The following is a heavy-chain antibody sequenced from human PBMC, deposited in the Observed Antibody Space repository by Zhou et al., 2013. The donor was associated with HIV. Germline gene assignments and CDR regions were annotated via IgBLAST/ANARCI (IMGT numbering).Heavy chain of an antibody. CDR2: ISVYNDKT. D-gene: IGHD2-15*01. Sequence: QIQMVQSGAEMKEPGASVKVSCKASGYVFSTYGITWLRQAPGQGLEWMGWISVYNDKTNYAQNFQDRVTMTTDTSTTTAYMELRSLKSDDTAVYYCATWKVVADSLRLDYWGQGTLVTVSS. CDR1: GYVFSTYG. J-gene: IGHJ4*02. V-gene: IGHV1-18*01. CDR3: ATWKVVADSLRLDY.